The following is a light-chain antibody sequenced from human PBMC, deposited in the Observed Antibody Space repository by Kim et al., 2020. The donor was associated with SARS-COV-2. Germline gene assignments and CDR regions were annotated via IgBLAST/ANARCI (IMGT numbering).Light chain of an antibody. V-gene: IGKV3-20*01. Sequence: EIVLTQSPGTLSLSPGERATLSCRASQSVSSSFLAWYQQKPGQAPRVLIYGASSRAPGIPDRFSGSGSGTDFTLSISRVEPGDFAVYYCQQYGSSPYTFGQGTKLEI. CDR3: QQYGSSPYT. J-gene: IGKJ2*01. CDR2: GAS. CDR1: QSVSSSF.